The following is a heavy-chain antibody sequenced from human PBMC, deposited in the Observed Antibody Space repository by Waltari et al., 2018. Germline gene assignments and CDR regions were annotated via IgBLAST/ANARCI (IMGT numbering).Heavy chain of an antibody. V-gene: IGHV1-2*06. D-gene: IGHD3-22*01. Sequence: QVQLVQSGAEVKKPGASVKVSCKASGYTFTGHYMHWVRQAPGQGLEWMGRINPNSGGTNYAKKFQGRVTMTRDTSISTAYMELSRLRSDDTAVYYCARDTRKDSGYLYYFDYWGQGTLVTVSS. J-gene: IGHJ4*02. CDR2: INPNSGGT. CDR3: ARDTRKDSGYLYYFDY. CDR1: GYTFTGHY.